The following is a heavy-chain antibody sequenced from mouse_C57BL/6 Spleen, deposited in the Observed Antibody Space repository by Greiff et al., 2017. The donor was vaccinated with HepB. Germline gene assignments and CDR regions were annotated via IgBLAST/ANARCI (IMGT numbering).Heavy chain of an antibody. CDR3: ARGTTTVGNNFDY. Sequence: QVQLQQSGAELVKPGAPVKLSCKASGYTFTSYWMHWVKQRPGQGLEWIGMIHPNSGSTNYNEKFKSKATLTVDKSSSTAYMQLSSLTSEDSAVYYCARGTTTVGNNFDYWGQGTTLTVSS. D-gene: IGHD1-1*01. J-gene: IGHJ2*01. CDR1: GYTFTSYW. V-gene: IGHV1-64*01. CDR2: IHPNSGST.